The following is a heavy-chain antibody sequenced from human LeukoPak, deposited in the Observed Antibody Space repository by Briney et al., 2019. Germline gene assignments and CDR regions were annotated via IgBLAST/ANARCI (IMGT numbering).Heavy chain of an antibody. V-gene: IGHV4-59*11. Sequence: PSETLSLTCNVSGDSISGPYWNWIRQSPGRGLEWIGYTHYTGETNYNPSLKSRLTMSVDTSNNQVYLRLSSVTAAETAVYYCGRNLGSGSDHWGQGTLVTVSS. CDR2: THYTGET. D-gene: IGHD3-10*01. J-gene: IGHJ4*02. CDR3: GRNLGSGSDH. CDR1: GDSISGPY.